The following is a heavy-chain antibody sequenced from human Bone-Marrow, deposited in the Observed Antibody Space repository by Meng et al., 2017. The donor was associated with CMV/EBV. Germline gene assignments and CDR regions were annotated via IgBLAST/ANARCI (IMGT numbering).Heavy chain of an antibody. J-gene: IGHJ5*02. CDR1: GYTFTSYE. CDR2: MNPNSGNT. CDR3: AVYYDFWSGYPNWFDP. D-gene: IGHD3-3*01. Sequence: ASVKVSCKASGYTFTSYEINWVRQATGQGLEWMGWMNPNSGNTGYAQKFQGRVTMTRNTSISTAYMELSSLRSEDTAVYYCAVYYDFWSGYPNWFDPWGQGTLVTVSS. V-gene: IGHV1-8*01.